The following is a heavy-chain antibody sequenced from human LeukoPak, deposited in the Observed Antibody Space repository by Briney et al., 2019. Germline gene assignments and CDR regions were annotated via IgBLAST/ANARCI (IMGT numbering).Heavy chain of an antibody. CDR3: ARESGYYYDTSGYTFDY. CDR1: GDSSNNYY. J-gene: IGHJ4*02. D-gene: IGHD3-22*01. CDR2: IYTSGST. Sequence: PSETLSLTCTVSGDSSNNYYWIWLRQSAGKGLEWIGRIYTSGSTKYNPSLESRVSMSVDTSKNQFPLRLRSVTAADTAVYYRARESGYYYDTSGYTFDYWGQGILVTVSS. V-gene: IGHV4-4*07.